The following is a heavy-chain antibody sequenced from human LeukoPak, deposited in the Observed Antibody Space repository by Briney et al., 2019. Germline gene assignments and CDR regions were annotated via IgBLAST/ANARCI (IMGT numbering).Heavy chain of an antibody. J-gene: IGHJ4*02. CDR1: GDTFSNYA. Sequence: GASVKVSCKASGDTFSNYAFSWVRQAPGQGLEWVGGIIPILGTANYAQKFQGRVTITADKSTSTAYMELSSLRSEDTALYYCARGGYSLVDYWGQGTLVTVSS. V-gene: IGHV1-69*06. CDR2: IIPILGTA. D-gene: IGHD5-18*01. CDR3: ARGGYSLVDY.